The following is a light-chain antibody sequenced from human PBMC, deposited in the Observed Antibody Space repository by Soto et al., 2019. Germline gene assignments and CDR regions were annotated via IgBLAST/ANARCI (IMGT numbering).Light chain of an antibody. V-gene: IGLV2-14*01. CDR1: SSDVGGYNY. J-gene: IGLJ1*01. Sequence: QSALTQPASVSGSPGQSITISCTGTSSDVGGYNYVSWYQQHPGKAPKLMIYDVSNRPSGVSNRFSGSKSGNTASLTISGLRAEDEADYYCSSYTSGSPYVFGTGTKLTVL. CDR3: SSYTSGSPYV. CDR2: DVS.